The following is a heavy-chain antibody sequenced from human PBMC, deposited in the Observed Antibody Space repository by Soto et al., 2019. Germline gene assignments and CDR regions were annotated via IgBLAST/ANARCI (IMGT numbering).Heavy chain of an antibody. D-gene: IGHD2-15*01. Sequence: SETLSLTCTVSGGSISSYYWSWIRQPPGKGLEWIGYIYYSGSTNYNPSLKSRVTISVDTSKNQFSLKLSSVTAADTAVYYCARQGTVAATPFYWFDPWGQGTLVTVSS. V-gene: IGHV4-59*01. CDR1: GGSISSYY. CDR2: IYYSGST. CDR3: ARQGTVAATPFYWFDP. J-gene: IGHJ5*02.